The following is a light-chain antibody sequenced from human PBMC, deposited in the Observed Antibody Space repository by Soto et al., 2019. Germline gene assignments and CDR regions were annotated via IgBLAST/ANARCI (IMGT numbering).Light chain of an antibody. CDR1: QNINNY. CDR3: QQYENLPT. CDR2: DAS. J-gene: IGKJ5*01. Sequence: DIQMTQSPYSLSASVGDTVTITCQASQNINNYLNWYQQKPGRAPKILIYDASNLEAGVPSRFRGSGSGTDFTFTISRLQPEDIATYYCQQYENLPTFGQGTRLEIK. V-gene: IGKV1-33*01.